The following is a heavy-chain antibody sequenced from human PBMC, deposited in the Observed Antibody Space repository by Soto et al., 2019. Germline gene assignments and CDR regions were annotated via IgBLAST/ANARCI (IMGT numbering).Heavy chain of an antibody. D-gene: IGHD5-18*01. J-gene: IGHJ4*02. V-gene: IGHV4-39*01. CDR3: ARRDTAMVNFDY. Sequence: SETLSLTCTVSGGSISSSSYYWGWIRQPPGKGLEWIGSIYYSGSTYYNPSLKSRVTISVDTSKNQFSLKLSSVTAADTAVYYCARRDTAMVNFDYWGQGTLVTVSS. CDR1: GGSISSSSYY. CDR2: IYYSGST.